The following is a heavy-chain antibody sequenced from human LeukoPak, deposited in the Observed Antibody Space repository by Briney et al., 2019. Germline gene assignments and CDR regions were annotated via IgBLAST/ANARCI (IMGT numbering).Heavy chain of an antibody. J-gene: IGHJ4*02. CDR1: GFTFSSYE. CDR3: ARARNSGWNIDY. V-gene: IGHV3-48*03. Sequence: GGSLRLYCVGSGFTFSSYEMNWVRQAPGQGLEWVSYISSSGDFIYYADSVKGRFTISRDNAKNSLYLQMISLRAKDTAVYSCARARNSGWNIDYWGRGTLVTVSS. D-gene: IGHD6-19*01. CDR2: ISSSGDFI.